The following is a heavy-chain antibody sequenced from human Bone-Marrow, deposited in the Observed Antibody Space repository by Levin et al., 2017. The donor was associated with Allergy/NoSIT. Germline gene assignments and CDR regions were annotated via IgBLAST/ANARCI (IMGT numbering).Heavy chain of an antibody. CDR2: IHYSGDT. J-gene: IGHJ3*01. D-gene: IGHD3-3*01. CDR1: DRSISSHY. CDR3: ARRDYSTASLGAFDL. V-gene: IGHV4-59*08. Sequence: PSETLSLTCTVSDRSISSHYWSWIRQSPEKGLEWIGYIHYSGDTNYNPSLKSRVTISLDMSRSQFSLKLSSVTAADTAVYYCARRDYSTASLGAFDLWGQGTVVTVSS.